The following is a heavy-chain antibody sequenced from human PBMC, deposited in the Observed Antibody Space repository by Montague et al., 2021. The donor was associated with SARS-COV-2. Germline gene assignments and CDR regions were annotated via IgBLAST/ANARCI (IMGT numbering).Heavy chain of an antibody. D-gene: IGHD2-2*02. CDR1: GGSFDDYY. CDR2: INDSGSS. V-gene: IGHV4-34*01. Sequence: SETLSLTCAVYGGSFDDYYWSWIWRPPGKGLEWIGEINDSGSSKYYPSLWSRFIMSVDRSKNQVSLKVNAVTAADTAVYFCARQYCGDTNCYRREYYFDQWGQGTLVTVSS. CDR3: ARQYCGDTNCYRREYYFDQ. J-gene: IGHJ4*02.